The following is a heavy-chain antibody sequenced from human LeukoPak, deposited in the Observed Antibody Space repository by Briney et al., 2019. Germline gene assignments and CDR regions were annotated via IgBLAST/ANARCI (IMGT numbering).Heavy chain of an antibody. Sequence: GGSLRLSCAGSAFTFSSYSMNWVRQAPGKGLEWVASMKQDGSEKYYVDSVKGRFTISRDNAKNSLYLQMNSLRAEDTAVYYCARGHSSSPNWFDPWGQGTLVTVSS. D-gene: IGHD6-13*01. CDR2: MKQDGSEK. CDR3: ARGHSSSPNWFDP. J-gene: IGHJ5*02. CDR1: AFTFSSYS. V-gene: IGHV3-7*04.